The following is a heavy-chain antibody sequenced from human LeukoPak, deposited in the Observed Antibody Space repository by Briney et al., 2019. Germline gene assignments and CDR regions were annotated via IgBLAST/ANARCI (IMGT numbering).Heavy chain of an antibody. J-gene: IGHJ4*02. CDR2: IYPGYSDT. D-gene: IGHD2-15*01. CDR3: ARREVSGALLY. Sequence: GESLKISCKGSGYSFTTYWIGWVRQRPGKGLEWMGIIYPGYSDTRYSPSFEGQVTISADKSMSTAYLQWSSVKTSDTAMYYCARREVSGALLYWGQGTLVTVSS. CDR1: GYSFTTYW. V-gene: IGHV5-51*01.